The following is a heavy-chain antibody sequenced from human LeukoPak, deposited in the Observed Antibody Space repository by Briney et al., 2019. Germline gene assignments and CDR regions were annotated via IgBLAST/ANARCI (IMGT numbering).Heavy chain of an antibody. CDR2: ISAYNGNT. V-gene: IGHV1-18*01. Sequence: ASVKVSCKASGYTFTSYGISWVRQAPGQGLEWMGWISAYNGNTNYAQKLQGRVTMTTDTSTSTAYMELRSLRSDDTAVYYCAREYYYDSSASWGYAFDIWGQGTMVTVSS. D-gene: IGHD3-22*01. CDR3: AREYYYDSSASWGYAFDI. J-gene: IGHJ3*02. CDR1: GYTFTSYG.